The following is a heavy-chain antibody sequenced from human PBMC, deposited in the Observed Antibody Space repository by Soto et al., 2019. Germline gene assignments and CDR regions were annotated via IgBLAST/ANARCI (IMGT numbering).Heavy chain of an antibody. Sequence: PGGSLRLSCAASGFTFSSYAMSWVRQAPGKGLEWVSAISGSGGSTYYADSVKGRFTISRDNSKNTLYLQMNSLRAEDTAVYYCAKDPTAMYSSSWFGYYFDYWGQGTLVTVSS. J-gene: IGHJ4*02. CDR1: GFTFSSYA. D-gene: IGHD6-13*01. CDR3: AKDPTAMYSSSWFGYYFDY. V-gene: IGHV3-23*01. CDR2: ISGSGGST.